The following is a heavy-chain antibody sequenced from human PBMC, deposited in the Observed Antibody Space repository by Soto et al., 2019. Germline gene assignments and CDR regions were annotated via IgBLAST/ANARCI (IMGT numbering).Heavy chain of an antibody. V-gene: IGHV3-11*06. Sequence: QVQLVESGGGLVKPGGSLRLSCAASGFTFSDYYMSWIRQAPGKGLEWVSYISSSSSYTNYADSVKGRFTISRDNAKNSLYLQMNSLRAEDTAVYYCASYSRDGYNSPIDYWGQGTLVTVSS. CDR3: ASYSRDGYNSPIDY. D-gene: IGHD5-12*01. CDR2: ISSSSSYT. CDR1: GFTFSDYY. J-gene: IGHJ4*02.